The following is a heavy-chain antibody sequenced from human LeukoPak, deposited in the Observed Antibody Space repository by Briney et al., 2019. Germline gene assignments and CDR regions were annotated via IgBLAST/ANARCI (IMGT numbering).Heavy chain of an antibody. J-gene: IGHJ4*02. CDR3: AMGIVGSLGIFDY. CDR1: GFTFSSYI. V-gene: IGHV3-48*01. D-gene: IGHD1-26*01. CDR2: ISSSSSTI. Sequence: SGGSLRLSCAASGFTFSSYIMNWVRQAPGKGLEWVSYISSSSSTIYYADSVKGRFTISRDNAKNSLYLQMNSLRAEDTAVYYCAMGIVGSLGIFDYWGQGTLVTVSS.